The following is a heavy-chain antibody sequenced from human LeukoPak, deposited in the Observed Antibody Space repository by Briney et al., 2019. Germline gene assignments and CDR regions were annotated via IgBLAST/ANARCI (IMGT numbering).Heavy chain of an antibody. Sequence: SETLSLTCAVYDESFSGYYWSWIRQPPGKGLEWIGEIIHSGSTNYNPSLKSRVTISVDTSKNQFSLKLTSVTAADTAVYYCARGALPWFGELLSDGWFDPWGQGTLVTVSS. D-gene: IGHD3-10*01. CDR1: DESFSGYY. V-gene: IGHV4-34*01. J-gene: IGHJ5*02. CDR2: IIHSGST. CDR3: ARGALPWFGELLSDGWFDP.